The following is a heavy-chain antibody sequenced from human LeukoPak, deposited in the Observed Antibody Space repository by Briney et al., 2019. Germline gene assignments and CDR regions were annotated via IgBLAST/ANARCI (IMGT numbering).Heavy chain of an antibody. D-gene: IGHD3-10*01. J-gene: IGHJ4*02. CDR1: GFTFSSYG. CDR3: AVLAGSGSYQNDY. Sequence: GGSLRLSCAASGFTFSSYGMHWVRQAPGKGLEWVAVISYDGSNKYYAVSVKGRFTISRDNSKNTLYLQMNSLRAEDTAVYYCAVLAGSGSYQNDYWGQGTLVTVSS. V-gene: IGHV3-30*03. CDR2: ISYDGSNK.